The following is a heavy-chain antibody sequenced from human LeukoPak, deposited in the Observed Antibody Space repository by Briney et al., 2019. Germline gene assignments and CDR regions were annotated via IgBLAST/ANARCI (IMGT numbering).Heavy chain of an antibody. J-gene: IGHJ3*02. D-gene: IGHD6-13*01. CDR2: IYTGGTT. V-gene: IGHV3-66*01. CDR3: ARDLEQQLVLGAFDI. CDR1: GFTVSSSNY. Sequence: GGSLRLSCAASGFTVSSSNYMNWVRQAPGKGLEWVSGIYTGGTTYYTDSVKGRFTISRDNPNNTLYLQMNSLRAEDTAVYYCARDLEQQLVLGAFDIWGQGTMVTVSS.